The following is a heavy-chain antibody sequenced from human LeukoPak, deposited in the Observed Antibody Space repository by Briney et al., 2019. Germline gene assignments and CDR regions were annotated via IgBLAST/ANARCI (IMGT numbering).Heavy chain of an antibody. Sequence: PGGSLRLSCAASGFTFSSFTMNWVRQAPGKGLEWVSAISGSGGSTYYADSVKGRFTISRDNSKNTLYLQMNSLRAEDTAVYYCAKDNSVAGTGYFDYWGQGTLVTVSS. CDR2: ISGSGGST. J-gene: IGHJ4*02. V-gene: IGHV3-23*01. CDR3: AKDNSVAGTGYFDY. D-gene: IGHD6-19*01. CDR1: GFTFSSFT.